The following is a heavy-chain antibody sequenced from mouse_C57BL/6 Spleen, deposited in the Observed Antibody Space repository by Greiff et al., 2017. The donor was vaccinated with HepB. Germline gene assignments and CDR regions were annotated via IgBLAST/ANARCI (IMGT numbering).Heavy chain of an antibody. D-gene: IGHD3-2*02. CDR2: IHPNSGST. CDR3: ARDSSGYVYAMDY. CDR1: GYTFTSYW. J-gene: IGHJ4*01. V-gene: IGHV1-64*01. Sequence: QVQLQQPGAELVKPGASVKLSCKASGYTFTSYWMHWVKQRPGQGLEWIGMIHPNSGSTNYNEKFKSKATLTVDKSSSTAYMQLSSLTSEDSAVYYCARDSSGYVYAMDYWGQGTSVTVSS.